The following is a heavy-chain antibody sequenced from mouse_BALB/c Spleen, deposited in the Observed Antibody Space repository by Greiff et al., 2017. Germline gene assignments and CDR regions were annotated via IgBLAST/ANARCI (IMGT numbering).Heavy chain of an antibody. CDR3: ARGRSTMIMQYYFDY. CDR2: ISSGGST. J-gene: IGHJ2*01. CDR1: GFTFSSYA. D-gene: IGHD2-4*01. V-gene: IGHV5-6-5*01. Sequence: EVKLVESGGGLVKPGGSLKLSCAASGFTFSSYAMSWVRQTPEKRLEWVASISSGGSTYYPDSVKGRFTISRDNARNILYLQMSSLRSEDTAMYYCARGRSTMIMQYYFDYWGQGTTLTVSS.